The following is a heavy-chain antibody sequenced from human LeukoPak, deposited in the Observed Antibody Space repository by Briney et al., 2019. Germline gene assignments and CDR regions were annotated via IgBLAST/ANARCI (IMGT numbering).Heavy chain of an antibody. J-gene: IGHJ4*02. CDR2: ISGSGLNT. V-gene: IGHV3-23*01. CDR3: AKGVTPVISLQFFDY. D-gene: IGHD4-17*01. CDR1: GFTFSSYG. Sequence: GGSLRLSCAASGFTFSSYGMNWVRQAPGNGLEWVSSISGSGLNTYYADSVKGRFTISRDKSKNTLYLQMNSLRAEDTAVYYCAKGVTPVISLQFFDYWGQGTLITVSS.